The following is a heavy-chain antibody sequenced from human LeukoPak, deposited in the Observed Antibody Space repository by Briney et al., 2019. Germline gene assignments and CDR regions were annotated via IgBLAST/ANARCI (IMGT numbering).Heavy chain of an antibody. CDR3: ARGTVTAPDY. CDR2: IRSKTNNYAT. V-gene: IGHV3-73*01. J-gene: IGHJ4*02. Sequence: PGGSLRLSCAASGFTFSGSAMYWVRQASGKGLEWVGRIRSKTNNYATAYAASVKGRFTISRDDSKNMAYLQMNRLRPEDTAVYYCARGTVTAPDYWGQGTLVTVSS. CDR1: GFTFSGSA. D-gene: IGHD2-21*02.